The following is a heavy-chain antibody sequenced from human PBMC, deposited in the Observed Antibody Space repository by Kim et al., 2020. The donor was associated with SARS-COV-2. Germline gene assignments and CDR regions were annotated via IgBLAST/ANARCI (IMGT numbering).Heavy chain of an antibody. V-gene: IGHV3-53*01. CDR2: T. D-gene: IGHD2-2*01. J-gene: IGHJ4*02. Sequence: TCYADSVKGRFTISRDNSKNTLYLQMNRLRAEDTAVYYCASHRRKYLFDYWGQGTLVTVSS. CDR3: ASHRRKYLFDY.